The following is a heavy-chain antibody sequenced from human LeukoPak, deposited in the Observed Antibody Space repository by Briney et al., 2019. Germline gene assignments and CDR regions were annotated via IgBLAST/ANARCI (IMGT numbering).Heavy chain of an antibody. CDR1: GHTFTDYY. CDR3: AREGLGHCSSTNCYLFPFDM. D-gene: IGHD2-2*01. J-gene: IGHJ3*02. V-gene: IGHV1-2*02. CDR2: IHPDSGDP. Sequence: GASVKVSCKASGHTFTDYYMHWVRPAPGQGLEWMGWIHPDSGDPKYEEKFQGRVTMTRDTSISTAYMELSSLRSDDTAVYYCAREGLGHCSSTNCYLFPFDMWGQGTRVTVSS.